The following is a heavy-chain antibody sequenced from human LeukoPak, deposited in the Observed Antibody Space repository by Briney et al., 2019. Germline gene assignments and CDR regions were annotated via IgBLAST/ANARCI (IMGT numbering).Heavy chain of an antibody. J-gene: IGHJ4*02. Sequence: SGTLSLTCTVSGGSISSYYWSWIRQPPGKGLEWIGYIYYSGSTNYNPSLKSRVTISVDTSKNQFSLKLSSVTAADTAVYYCARGGIAAVWGQGTLVTVSS. CDR2: IYYSGST. V-gene: IGHV4-59*01. CDR1: GGSISSYY. CDR3: ARGGIAAV. D-gene: IGHD6-13*01.